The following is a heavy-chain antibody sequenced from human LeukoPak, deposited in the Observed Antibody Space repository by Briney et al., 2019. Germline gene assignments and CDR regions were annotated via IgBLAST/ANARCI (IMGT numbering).Heavy chain of an antibody. Sequence: GRSLRLSCAASGFTFSSYAMHWVRQAPGKGLEWVALISNDGNTKYYADSVKGRFTISRDNAKNSLYLQMNSLRAEDTAVYYCARPDAAAGYFDYWGQGTLVTVSS. J-gene: IGHJ4*02. D-gene: IGHD6-13*01. CDR2: ISNDGNTK. CDR3: ARPDAAAGYFDY. CDR1: GFTFSSYA. V-gene: IGHV3-30-3*01.